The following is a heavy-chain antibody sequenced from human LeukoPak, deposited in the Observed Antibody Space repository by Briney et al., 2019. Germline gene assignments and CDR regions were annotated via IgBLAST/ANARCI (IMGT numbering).Heavy chain of an antibody. CDR1: GFTFTIYA. CDR2: ITSDGSNT. V-gene: IGHV3-23*01. Sequence: GGSLRLSCAASGFTFTIYAMSWVRQAPGKGLEWVSSITSDGSNTWYADSVKGRFTISRDNSKNTLYLQMNSLRAEDTAVYYCAKDPTGKYYYDSSGYYDYWGQGTLVTVSS. J-gene: IGHJ4*02. CDR3: AKDPTGKYYYDSSGYYDY. D-gene: IGHD3-22*01.